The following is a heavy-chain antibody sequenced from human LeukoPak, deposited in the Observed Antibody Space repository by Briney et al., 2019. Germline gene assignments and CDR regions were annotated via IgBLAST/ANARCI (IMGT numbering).Heavy chain of an antibody. CDR1: GFTFSSYG. Sequence: PGGSLRLSCAASGFTFSSYGMHWVRQAPGKGLEWVAFIRYDGSNKYYADSVKGRFTISRDNSKNTLYLQMNSLRAEDTAVYYCAKEYSSSSPFDYWGQGTLVTVSS. CDR2: IRYDGSNK. D-gene: IGHD6-6*01. V-gene: IGHV3-30*02. J-gene: IGHJ4*02. CDR3: AKEYSSSSPFDY.